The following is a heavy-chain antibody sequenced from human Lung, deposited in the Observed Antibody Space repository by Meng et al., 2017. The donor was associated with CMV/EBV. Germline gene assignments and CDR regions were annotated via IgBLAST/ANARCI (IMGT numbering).Heavy chain of an antibody. Sequence: GGSRRPXXEPSAFTFAGYSMHWVRQAPGKGLEWVSSISISRAYMLYADSVKGRFTISRDNAKNSLYLQINSLRAEDTAVYNCARGYTGGELAAAFDIWGPVTXVTGSS. V-gene: IGHV3-21*01. D-gene: IGHD3-16*01. CDR3: ARGYTGGELAAAFDI. CDR1: AFTFAGYS. J-gene: IGHJ3*02. CDR2: ISISRAYM.